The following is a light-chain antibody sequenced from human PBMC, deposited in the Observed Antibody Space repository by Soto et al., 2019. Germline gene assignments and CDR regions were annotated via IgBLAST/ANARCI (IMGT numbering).Light chain of an antibody. V-gene: IGKV1-5*01. CDR3: QHYNSYSEA. CDR2: DSS. CDR1: QSISTW. J-gene: IGKJ1*01. Sequence: DIQMTQYPSTLSASVGASVTATCRASQSISTWLAWYQQKPGRAPKLLIYDSSSLESGVPSRFSGSGSGTEFTLTISSLQPDEFATYYCQHYNSYSEAFGQGTKVDIK.